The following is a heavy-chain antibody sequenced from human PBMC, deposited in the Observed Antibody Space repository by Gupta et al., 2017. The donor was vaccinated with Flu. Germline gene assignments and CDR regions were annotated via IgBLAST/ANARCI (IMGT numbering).Heavy chain of an antibody. CDR2: ISGSGGST. Sequence: APGKGLEWVSAISGSGGSTYYADSVKGRFTISRDNSKNTLYLQMNSLRAEDTAVYYCAKGSPHPCYYYYMDVWGKGTTVTVSS. V-gene: IGHV3-23*01. CDR3: AKGSPHPCYYYYMDV. J-gene: IGHJ6*03.